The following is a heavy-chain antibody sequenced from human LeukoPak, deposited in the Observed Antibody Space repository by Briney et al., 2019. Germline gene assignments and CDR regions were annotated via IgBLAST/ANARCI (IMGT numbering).Heavy chain of an antibody. J-gene: IGHJ4*02. CDR1: GYTFTGYY. CDR3: ARLSYGSGSYYNL. CDR2: INPNSGGT. Sequence: ASVKASCKASGYTFTGYYMHWVRQAPGQGLEWMGWINPNSGGTNYAQKFQGRVTMTRDTSISTAYMELSRLRSDDTAVYYSARLSYGSGSYYNLWGQGILVTVSS. D-gene: IGHD3-10*01. V-gene: IGHV1-2*02.